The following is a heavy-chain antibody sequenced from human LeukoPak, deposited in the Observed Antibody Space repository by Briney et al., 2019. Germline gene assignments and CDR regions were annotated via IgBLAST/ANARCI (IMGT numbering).Heavy chain of an antibody. CDR1: GFNFVNYV. CDR3: ARKSPQETTVGPYWYLGL. V-gene: IGHV3-23*01. D-gene: IGHD4-23*01. Sequence: GGSLRLSCAASGFNFVNYVMSWVRQAPGQGPEWVSSISGIGDNTYYADSVKGRFTISRDNFQNTLYLQMNSLRAEDTAVYYCARKSPQETTVGPYWYLGLWGRGALVTVSS. J-gene: IGHJ2*01. CDR2: ISGIGDNT.